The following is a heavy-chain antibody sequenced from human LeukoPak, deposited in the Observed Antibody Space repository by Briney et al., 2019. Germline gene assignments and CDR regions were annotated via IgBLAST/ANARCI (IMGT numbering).Heavy chain of an antibody. Sequence: SQTLSLTCAISGDSVSSSRATWNWIRQSPSRGLEWLGRTYYRSKWYNDYAVSLKSRITINPDTSENQFSLHLNSVTPEDTAVYYCARDSTAFDYWGQGTLVTVSS. CDR1: GDSVSSSRAT. V-gene: IGHV6-1*01. J-gene: IGHJ4*02. CDR3: ARDSTAFDY. CDR2: TYYRSKWYN.